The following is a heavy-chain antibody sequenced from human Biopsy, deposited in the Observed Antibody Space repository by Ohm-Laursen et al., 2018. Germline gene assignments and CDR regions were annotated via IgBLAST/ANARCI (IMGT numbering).Heavy chain of an antibody. CDR3: ARHDGNGPFALDS. V-gene: IGHV4-59*08. D-gene: IGHD5-24*01. CDR2: IYYSGST. J-gene: IGHJ4*02. CDR1: GYSMSTYY. Sequence: SETLSLTCSVSGYSMSTYYWSWIRQPPGKGLEWIGYIYYSGSTNYNPSLKSRVTISVDMSKNQFSLKLTSVTAADTAAYYCARHDGNGPFALDSWGQGTLVTVSS.